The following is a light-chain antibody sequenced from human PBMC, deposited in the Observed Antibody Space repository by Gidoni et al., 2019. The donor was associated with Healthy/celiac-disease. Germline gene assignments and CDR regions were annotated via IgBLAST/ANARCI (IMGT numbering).Light chain of an antibody. J-gene: IGKJ4*01. V-gene: IGKV4-1*01. CDR2: WAS. CDR1: QSVLFSSNNKNY. Sequence: DIVMTQSPDSLAVSLGERAPINCKSSQSVLFSSNNKNYLAWYQQKPGQPPKLLIYWASTRESGVPDRFSGSGSGTDFTLTISSLQAEDVAVYYCQQYYSTSVTFGGGTKVEI. CDR3: QQYYSTSVT.